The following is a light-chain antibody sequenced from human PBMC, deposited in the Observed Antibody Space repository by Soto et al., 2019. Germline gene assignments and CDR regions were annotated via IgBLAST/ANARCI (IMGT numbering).Light chain of an antibody. CDR1: SSDVGSYNR. CDR3: SLYISGSTYV. J-gene: IGLJ1*01. Sequence: SALTHPPSVSGSPGQSVTISCTGTSSDVGSYNRLSWYQQPPGTAPKLIMYEVNTRPSGVPDRFSGSKSGSTASLTISGLQAEDEADYYCSLYISGSTYVFGTGTKVTVL. V-gene: IGLV2-18*01. CDR2: EVN.